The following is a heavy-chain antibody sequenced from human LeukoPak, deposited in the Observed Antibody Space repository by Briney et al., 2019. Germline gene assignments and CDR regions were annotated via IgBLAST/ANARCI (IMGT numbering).Heavy chain of an antibody. CDR2: IIPIFGTA. CDR1: GYTFTDYY. D-gene: IGHD3-3*01. V-gene: IGHV1-69*06. Sequence: SVKVSCKASGYTFTDYYMHWVRQAPGQGLEWMGGIIPIFGTANYAQKFQGRVTITADKSTSTVYMELSSLRSEDTAVYYCARERRVLRFLEWSYMDVWGKGTTVIVSS. J-gene: IGHJ6*03. CDR3: ARERRVLRFLEWSYMDV.